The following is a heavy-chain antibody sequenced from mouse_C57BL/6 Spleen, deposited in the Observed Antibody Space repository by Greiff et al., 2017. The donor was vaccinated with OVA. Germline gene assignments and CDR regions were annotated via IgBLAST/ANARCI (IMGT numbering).Heavy chain of an antibody. V-gene: IGHV1-69*01. Sequence: QVQLKQSGAELVMPGASVKLSCKASGYTFTSYWMHWVKQRPGQGLEWIGEIDPSDSYTNYNQKFKGKSTLTVDKSSSTAYMQLSSLTSEDSAVYYCARENGSSYFDVWGTGTTVTVSS. CDR3: ARENGSSYFDV. D-gene: IGHD1-1*01. CDR1: GYTFTSYW. J-gene: IGHJ1*03. CDR2: IDPSDSYT.